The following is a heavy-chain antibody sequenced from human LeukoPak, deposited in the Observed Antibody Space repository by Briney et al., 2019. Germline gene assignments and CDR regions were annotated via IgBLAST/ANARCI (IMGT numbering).Heavy chain of an antibody. CDR1: GGSIYNSAYH. V-gene: IGHV4-39*01. Sequence: PSETLSLTCSVSGGSIYNSAYHWGWIRQPPGKGLEWIGSIYYSGSNYYNPSLKSRVTISVDTSKNQFSLKLSAVTAADTAVYYCARPGEVYYYNSSGYPAHYFDYWGQGTLVTVSS. CDR3: ARPGEVYYYNSSGYPAHYFDY. J-gene: IGHJ4*02. D-gene: IGHD3-22*01. CDR2: IYYSGSN.